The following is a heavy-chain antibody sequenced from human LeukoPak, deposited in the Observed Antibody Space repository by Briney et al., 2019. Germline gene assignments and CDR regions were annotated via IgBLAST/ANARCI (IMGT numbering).Heavy chain of an antibody. CDR3: ARDRGYIYGYAFDD. Sequence: GGSLRLSCAASGFTFSSYWMHWVRQDPGKGLVWGSRINSDGSTTTYADSVKGRFTISRDNAKNTLYLQMNSLRAEDTAVYYCARDRGYIYGYAFDDWGQGTLVTVSS. D-gene: IGHD5-18*01. V-gene: IGHV3-74*01. CDR1: GFTFSSYW. CDR2: INSDGSTT. J-gene: IGHJ4*02.